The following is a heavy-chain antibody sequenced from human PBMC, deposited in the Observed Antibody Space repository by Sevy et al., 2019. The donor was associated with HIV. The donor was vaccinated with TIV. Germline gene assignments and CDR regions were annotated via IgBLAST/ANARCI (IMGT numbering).Heavy chain of an antibody. J-gene: IGHJ4*02. CDR2: VKQDMSEK. Sequence: WGSLRLSCATSGFTFSSNWMTWVRQAPGKGLEWVANVKQDMSEKYYADSVKGRFTISRDNAKNSLYLEMNSLRAEDTAVYYCARAQQITMLVVIGGLYFDFWGQGTLVTVSS. CDR3: ARAQQITMLVVIGGLYFDF. V-gene: IGHV3-7*01. CDR1: GFTFSSNW. D-gene: IGHD3-22*01.